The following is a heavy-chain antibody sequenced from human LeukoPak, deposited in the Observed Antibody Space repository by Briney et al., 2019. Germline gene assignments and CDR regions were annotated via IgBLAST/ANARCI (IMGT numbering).Heavy chain of an antibody. Sequence: ASVKVSCKASGYTFTGYYMHWVRQAPGQGLEWMGWINPNSGGTNYAQKFQGRVTMTRDTSISTAYMELSRLRTDDTAVYYCGRENPNTIFGVVIVRRKHRFQPWGQGTLGT. V-gene: IGHV1-2*02. CDR1: GYTFTGYY. J-gene: IGHJ5*02. CDR3: GRENPNTIFGVVIVRRKHRFQP. CDR2: INPNSGGT. D-gene: IGHD3-3*01.